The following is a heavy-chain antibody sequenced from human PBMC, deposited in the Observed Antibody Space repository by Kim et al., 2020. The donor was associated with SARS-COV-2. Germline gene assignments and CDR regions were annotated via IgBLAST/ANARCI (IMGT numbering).Heavy chain of an antibody. CDR3: TRGDAGDYPFFDC. D-gene: IGHD4-17*01. V-gene: IGHV3-49*02. Sequence: YPSSVKGRITISRDDSKSIAYRQMNSLKTEDTAFYYCTRGDAGDYPFFDCWGQGTLVTVSS. J-gene: IGHJ4*02.